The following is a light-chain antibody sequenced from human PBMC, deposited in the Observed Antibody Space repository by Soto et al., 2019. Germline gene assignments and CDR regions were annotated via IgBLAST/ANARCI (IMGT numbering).Light chain of an antibody. CDR2: DVT. CDR3: ASYNDTSTLVV. CDR1: TSDVGGFDY. J-gene: IGLJ2*01. Sequence: QSVLTQPASVSGCPGQSITISCTGSTSDVGGFDYVSWYQQHPGKALKLMIYDVTNRPAGVSNRFSGSKSGNMAALTISGLQTEDEADYYFASYNDTSTLVVFGGGTKLTVL. V-gene: IGLV2-14*01.